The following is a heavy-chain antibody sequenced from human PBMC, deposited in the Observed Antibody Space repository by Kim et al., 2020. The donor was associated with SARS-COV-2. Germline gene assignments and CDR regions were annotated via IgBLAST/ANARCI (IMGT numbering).Heavy chain of an antibody. CDR3: ARVAAAGPYYYYYYMDV. V-gene: IGHV3-33*01. CDR1: GFTFSSYG. D-gene: IGHD6-13*01. J-gene: IGHJ6*03. CDR2: IWYDGSNK. Sequence: GGSLRLSCAVSGFTFSSYGMHWVRQAPGKGLEWMAHIWYDGSNKNYTDSVKGRFAISRDNSKNTLYLQMNSLRAEDTAVYYCARVAAAGPYYYYYYMDVWGKGTTVTVSS.